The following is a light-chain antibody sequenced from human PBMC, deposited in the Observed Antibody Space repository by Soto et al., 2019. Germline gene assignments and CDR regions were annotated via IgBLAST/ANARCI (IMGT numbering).Light chain of an antibody. Sequence: DTQMTQSPSSLSASVGDRVTITCQASQDIGNFLKWYQQEPGKAPKLLIYDASNLETGVPSRFSGSFSGTDFTFSISSLQPEDIGTYDCQQYGKLPYTFGQGPNVDIK. CDR1: QDIGNF. CDR3: QQYGKLPYT. J-gene: IGKJ2*01. V-gene: IGKV1-33*01. CDR2: DAS.